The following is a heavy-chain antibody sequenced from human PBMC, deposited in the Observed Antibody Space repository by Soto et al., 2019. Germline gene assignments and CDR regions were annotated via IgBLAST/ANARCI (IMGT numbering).Heavy chain of an antibody. D-gene: IGHD3-9*01. J-gene: IGHJ4*02. CDR3: ARGGPDILTGDYRHYTPDY. CDR2: INTSGGST. Sequence: QVQLVQSGAEVKKPGASVKVSCKASGYTFTSYYLHWVRQAPGQGLEWMGIINTSGGSTSYAQQVQGRVTMTRDTSTSTLYMELSSLRSEATAVYYCARGGPDILTGDYRHYTPDYWGQGTLVTVSS. V-gene: IGHV1-46*01. CDR1: GYTFTSYY.